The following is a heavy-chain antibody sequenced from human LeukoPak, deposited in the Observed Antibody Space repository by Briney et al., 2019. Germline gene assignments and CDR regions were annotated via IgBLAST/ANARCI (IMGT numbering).Heavy chain of an antibody. D-gene: IGHD6-6*01. Sequence: ASVKVSCKASGYTFTSYGISWVRQAPGQGLEWMGWISAYNGNTNYAQKLQGRVTMTRDTSISTAYMELSRLRSDDTAVYYCAREAAPSYDAFDIWGQGTMVTVSS. CDR1: GYTFTSYG. CDR2: ISAYNGNT. J-gene: IGHJ3*02. V-gene: IGHV1-18*01. CDR3: AREAAPSYDAFDI.